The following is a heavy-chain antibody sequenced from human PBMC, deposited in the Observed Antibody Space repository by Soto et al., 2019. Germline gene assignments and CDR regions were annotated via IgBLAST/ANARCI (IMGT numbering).Heavy chain of an antibody. CDR1: GYSFTSYW. CDR3: AIRTPATDY. J-gene: IGHJ4*02. CDR2: IDPSHSYI. D-gene: IGHD2-15*01. Sequence: GESLKISCKGSGYSFTSYWINWVSQMPGKGLEWMGSIDPSHSYINCSPALQGHVTISADKYISTAYLQWSSLKASDTAMNYCAIRTPATDYGGQGTLVTVS. V-gene: IGHV5-10-1*01.